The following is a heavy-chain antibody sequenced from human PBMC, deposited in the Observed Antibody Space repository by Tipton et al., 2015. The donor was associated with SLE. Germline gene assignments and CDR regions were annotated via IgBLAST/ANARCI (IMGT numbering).Heavy chain of an antibody. D-gene: IGHD3-3*01. CDR2: INYSGST. J-gene: IGHJ4*02. CDR1: SGSFSGYY. V-gene: IGHV4-34*01. CDR3: ARRYDFWSGYYSH. Sequence: TLSLTCTVYSGSFSGYYWSWIRQPPGKGLEWIGEINYSGSTNYNPSLKSRVTISVDTSKNQFSLKLSSVIAADTAVYYCARRYDFWSGYYSHWGQGTLVTVSS.